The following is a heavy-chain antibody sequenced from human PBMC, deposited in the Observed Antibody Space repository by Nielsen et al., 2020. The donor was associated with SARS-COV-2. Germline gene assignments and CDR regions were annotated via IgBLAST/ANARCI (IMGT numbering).Heavy chain of an antibody. J-gene: IGHJ6*02. Sequence: ASVKVSCKASGYTFTSYAMNWVRQAPGQGLEWMGWINTNTGNPTYAQGFTGRFVFSLDTSVSTAYLQISSLKAEDTAVYYCARGYVDIVATNHNYYYYGMDVWGQGTTVTVSS. CDR2: INTNTGNP. CDR1: GYTFTSYA. CDR3: ARGYVDIVATNHNYYYYGMDV. V-gene: IGHV7-4-1*02. D-gene: IGHD5-12*01.